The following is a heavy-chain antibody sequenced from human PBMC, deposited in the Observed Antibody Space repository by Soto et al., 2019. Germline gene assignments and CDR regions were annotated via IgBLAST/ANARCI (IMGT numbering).Heavy chain of an antibody. Sequence: EVQLVESGGGLGKPGASLRLSCAASGFIFSSYSMNWVRQAPGKGLEWVSSISTTSSFTFYADSVKGRFTISSDNAKNSLYLQMNSVRVEDTAVYYCGRGRKNQLVLDPYNWCDPWRQGTLVTVSS. J-gene: IGHJ5*02. CDR1: GFIFSSYS. CDR3: GRGRKNQLVLDPYNWCDP. CDR2: ISTTSSFT. D-gene: IGHD6-6*01. V-gene: IGHV3-21*01.